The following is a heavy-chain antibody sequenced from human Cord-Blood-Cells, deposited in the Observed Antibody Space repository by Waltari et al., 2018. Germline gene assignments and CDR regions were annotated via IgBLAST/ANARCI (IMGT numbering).Heavy chain of an antibody. J-gene: IGHJ3*02. D-gene: IGHD6-13*01. CDR1: GFTFSSSW. Sequence: EVQLVESGGGLVQPGGSLRLSCAASGFTFSSSWMCWVRQAPGKGLEWVANIKQDGSEKYYVDSVKGRFTISRDNAKNSLYLQMNSLRAEDTAVYYCARAGYMKLALDIWGQGTMVTVSS. V-gene: IGHV3-7*01. CDR3: ARAGYMKLALDI. CDR2: IKQDGSEK.